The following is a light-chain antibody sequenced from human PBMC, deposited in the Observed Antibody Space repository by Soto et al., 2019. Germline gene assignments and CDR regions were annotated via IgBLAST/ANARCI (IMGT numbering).Light chain of an antibody. CDR3: QQYNSYLPWT. Sequence: DIPMTQSPSTLSASVGDRVTITCRASQSISSWLAWYQQKPGKAPKLLIYDTSSLESGVPSRFSGSGSGTEVTLTISSLQPDDFATYYCQQYNSYLPWTFGQGTKVEIK. J-gene: IGKJ1*01. CDR1: QSISSW. V-gene: IGKV1-5*01. CDR2: DTS.